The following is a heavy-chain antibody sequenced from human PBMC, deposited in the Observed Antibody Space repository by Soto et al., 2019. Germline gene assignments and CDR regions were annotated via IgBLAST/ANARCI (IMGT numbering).Heavy chain of an antibody. CDR3: ARDPSSSLLTNWFDP. CDR1: GYTFTSYA. J-gene: IGHJ5*02. V-gene: IGHV1-3*01. Sequence: QVQLVQSGAEVKKPGASVKVSCKASGYTFTSYAMHWVRQAPGQRLEWMGWINAGNGNTKYSQKFQGRVTITRDTSXXTAYMELSSLRSEDTAVYYCARDPSSSLLTNWFDPWGQGTLVTVSS. D-gene: IGHD6-13*01. CDR2: INAGNGNT.